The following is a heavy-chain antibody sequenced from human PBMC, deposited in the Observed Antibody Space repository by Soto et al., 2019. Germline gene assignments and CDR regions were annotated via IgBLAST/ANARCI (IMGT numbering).Heavy chain of an antibody. D-gene: IGHD6-13*01. CDR2: INYNSGSV. Sequence: EVQLVESGGGWVQPGRSLRLSCAASGFTFDVYAMHWVRQAPGKGLEGVSGINYNSGSVGYADSVKGRFTISRDNAKNSLHLQMNSLRAEDTAVYYCAKDIALRGWVYLVVEYGGQGTLVTVSP. CDR3: AKDIALRGWVYLVVEY. V-gene: IGHV3-9*01. CDR1: GFTFDVYA. J-gene: IGHJ4*02.